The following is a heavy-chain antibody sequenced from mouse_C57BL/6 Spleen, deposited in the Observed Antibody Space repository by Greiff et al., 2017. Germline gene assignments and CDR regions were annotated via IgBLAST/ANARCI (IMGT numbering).Heavy chain of an antibody. V-gene: IGHV1-54*01. D-gene: IGHD2-4*01. CDR2: INPGSGGT. J-gene: IGHJ4*01. CDR1: GYAFTNYL. Sequence: QVHVKQSGAELVRPGTSVKVSCKASGYAFTNYLIEWVKQRPGQGLEWIGVINPGSGGTNYNEKFKGKATLTADKSSSTAYMQLSSLTSEDSAVYFCARDYYDYDERGYAMDYWGQGTSVTVSS. CDR3: ARDYYDYDERGYAMDY.